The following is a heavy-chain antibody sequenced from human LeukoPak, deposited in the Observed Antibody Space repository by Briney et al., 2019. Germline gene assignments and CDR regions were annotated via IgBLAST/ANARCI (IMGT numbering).Heavy chain of an antibody. CDR3: ARGPLWPSYYFDY. D-gene: IGHD5-18*01. Sequence: ASVKVSCKASGYTFTGYYMHWVRQAPGQGLEWMGWINPNSGGTNYAQRFQGRVTMTRDTSISTAYMELSRLRSDDTAVYYCARGPLWPSYYFDYWGQGTLVTVSS. J-gene: IGHJ4*02. CDR2: INPNSGGT. CDR1: GYTFTGYY. V-gene: IGHV1-2*02.